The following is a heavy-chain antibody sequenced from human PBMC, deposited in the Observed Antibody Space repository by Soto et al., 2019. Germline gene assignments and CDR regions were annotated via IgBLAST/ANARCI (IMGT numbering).Heavy chain of an antibody. J-gene: IGHJ6*02. D-gene: IGHD2-15*01. CDR3: ARGAAPLDYYYSGMDV. CDR1: GYTFTGYY. V-gene: IGHV1-2*04. CDR2: INPNSGGT. Sequence: GASVKVSCKASGYTFTGYYMHWVRQAPGQGLEWMGWINPNSGGTNYAQKFQGWVTMTRDTSISTAYMELSRLRSDDTAVYYCARGAAPLDYYYSGMDVWGQGTTVTVSS.